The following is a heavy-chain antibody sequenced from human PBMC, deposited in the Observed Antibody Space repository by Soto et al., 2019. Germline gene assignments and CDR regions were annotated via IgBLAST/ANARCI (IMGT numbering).Heavy chain of an antibody. CDR1: GGILSDYF. D-gene: IGHD2-21*02. V-gene: IGHV4-59*01. CDR2: CYYGERT. J-gene: IGHJ4*01. Sequence: LRHTWTGAGGILSDYFKTWFRQHPGKGLEWIVYCYYGERTNKKSPLNSRFTVSVDTSKSQFSLKVTSVSTADTAFYYCARGIYCGSHCYSTLDYWGHVKMVTVS. CDR3: ARGIYCGSHCYSTLDY.